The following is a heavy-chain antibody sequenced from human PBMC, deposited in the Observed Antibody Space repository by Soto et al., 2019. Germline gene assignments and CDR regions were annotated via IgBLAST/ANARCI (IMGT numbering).Heavy chain of an antibody. D-gene: IGHD3-3*01. Sequence: QVQLVQSGAEVKKPGASVKVSCKASGYTFSSHAMHWVHQAPGQRLEWMGWINAGNGNTKYSQNFQGRVAITRDTSASTAYMELRSLRSEDTAVYYCARDGARITVFGVVYYFDYWGQGTLVTVSS. CDR1: GYTFSSHA. V-gene: IGHV1-3*01. CDR3: ARDGARITVFGVVYYFDY. J-gene: IGHJ4*02. CDR2: INAGNGNT.